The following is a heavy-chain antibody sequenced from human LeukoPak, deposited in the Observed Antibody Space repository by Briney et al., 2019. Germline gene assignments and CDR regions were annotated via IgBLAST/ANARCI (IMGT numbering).Heavy chain of an antibody. D-gene: IGHD6-6*01. Sequence: PSETLSLTCAVYGGSFSGYYWSWIRQPPGKGLEWIGYIYHSGSTYYNPSLKSRVTISVDRSKNQFSLKLSSVTAADTAVYYCARTSIAARIFDYWGQGTLVTVSS. J-gene: IGHJ4*02. V-gene: IGHV4-34*01. CDR3: ARTSIAARIFDY. CDR2: IYHSGST. CDR1: GGSFSGYY.